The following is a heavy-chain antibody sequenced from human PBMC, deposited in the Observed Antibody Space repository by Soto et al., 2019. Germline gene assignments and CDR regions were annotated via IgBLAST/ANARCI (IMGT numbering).Heavy chain of an antibody. V-gene: IGHV3-21*01. CDR3: ARVYRYNWNYGVTLYYFDY. J-gene: IGHJ4*02. CDR2: ISSSSSYI. CDR1: GFTFSSYS. Sequence: GGSLRLSCAASGFTFSSYSRNWVRQAPGKGLEWVSSISSSSSYIYYADSVKGRFTISRDNAKNSLYLQMNSLRAEDTAVYYCARVYRYNWNYGVTLYYFDYWGQGTLVTVSS. D-gene: IGHD1-7*01.